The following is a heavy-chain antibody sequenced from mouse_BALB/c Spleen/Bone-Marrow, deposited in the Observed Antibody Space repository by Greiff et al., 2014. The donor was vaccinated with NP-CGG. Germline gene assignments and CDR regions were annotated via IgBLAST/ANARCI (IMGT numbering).Heavy chain of an antibody. J-gene: IGHJ1*01. CDR2: INPSTGYT. V-gene: IGHV1-7*01. Sequence: QVQLQQSGAELAKPGASVKMSCKASGYTFTSYWMHWVKQRPGQGLEWIGYINPSTGYTEYSQKFKDKATLTADKFSSTAYMQLSSLTSEDSAVYYCARDWYFDVWGAGTTVTVSS. CDR1: GYTFTSYW. CDR3: ARDWYFDV.